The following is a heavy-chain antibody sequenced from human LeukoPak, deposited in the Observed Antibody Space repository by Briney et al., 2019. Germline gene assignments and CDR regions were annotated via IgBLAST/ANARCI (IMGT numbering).Heavy chain of an antibody. Sequence: PSETLSLTCTVSGGSISSYYWGWIRQPPGKGLEWIGNTYFGGNTYFNPSLKSRVTISVDTSKNQFSLELNSVTAADTAVYYCAAAFDYWGQGTLATVSS. D-gene: IGHD6-25*01. J-gene: IGHJ4*02. CDR1: GGSISSYY. CDR3: AAAFDY. V-gene: IGHV4-39*01. CDR2: TYFGGNT.